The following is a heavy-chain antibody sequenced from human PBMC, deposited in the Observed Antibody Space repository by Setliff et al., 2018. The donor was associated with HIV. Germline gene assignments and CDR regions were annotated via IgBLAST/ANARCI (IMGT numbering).Heavy chain of an antibody. D-gene: IGHD3-10*01. CDR1: GYSFTSYW. V-gene: IGHV5-51*01. CDR3: AGQGQYGSGSYYNRPFDY. J-gene: IGHJ4*02. Sequence: PGESLKISCKGSGYSFTSYWIGWLRQMPGKGLECMGIIYPGDSDTRYSPSFQGQVTISADKSISTAYLQWSSLKASDTAMYYCAGQGQYGSGSYYNRPFDYWGRGTLVTVSS. CDR2: IYPGDSDT.